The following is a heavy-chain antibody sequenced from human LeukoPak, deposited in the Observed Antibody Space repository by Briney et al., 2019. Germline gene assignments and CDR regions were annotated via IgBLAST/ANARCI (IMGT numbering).Heavy chain of an antibody. D-gene: IGHD1-26*01. CDR3: AKGVSVGGAYYFDY. Sequence: GGSLRLSCAASGFTFSSYAMSWVRQAPGKGLEWVSAISGSGGSTYYADSVKGRSTISRDNSKNTLYLQMNSLRAEDTAVYYCAKGVSVGGAYYFDYWGQGTLVTVSS. CDR2: ISGSGGST. CDR1: GFTFSSYA. V-gene: IGHV3-23*01. J-gene: IGHJ4*02.